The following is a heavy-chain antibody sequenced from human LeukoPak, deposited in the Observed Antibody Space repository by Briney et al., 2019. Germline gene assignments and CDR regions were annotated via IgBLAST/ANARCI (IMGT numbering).Heavy chain of an antibody. CDR2: LSYDGSNK. CDR1: GFTFSTYG. Sequence: PGGSLRLSCAASGFTFSTYGMHWVRQAPGKGLEWVAVLSYDGSNKYYRDSVKGRFTISRDNSKNTLYLQMNSLRAEDTAVYYCAKGGESSGYYGGPGYWGQGTLVTVSS. J-gene: IGHJ4*02. D-gene: IGHD3-22*01. V-gene: IGHV3-30*18. CDR3: AKGGESSGYYGGPGY.